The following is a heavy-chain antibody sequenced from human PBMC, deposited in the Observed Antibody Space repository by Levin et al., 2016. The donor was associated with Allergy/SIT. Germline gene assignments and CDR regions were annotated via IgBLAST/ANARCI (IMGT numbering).Heavy chain of an antibody. CDR1: GGSISSYY. D-gene: IGHD6-19*01. CDR2: INHSGST. J-gene: IGHJ4*02. Sequence: SETLSLTCTVSGGSISSYYWSWIRQPPGKGLEWIGEINHSGSTNYNPSLKSRVTISVDTSKNQFSLKLSSVTAADTAVYYCARGGQSSGGPERNFDYWGQGTLVTVSS. V-gene: IGHV4-34*01. CDR3: ARGGQSSGGPERNFDY.